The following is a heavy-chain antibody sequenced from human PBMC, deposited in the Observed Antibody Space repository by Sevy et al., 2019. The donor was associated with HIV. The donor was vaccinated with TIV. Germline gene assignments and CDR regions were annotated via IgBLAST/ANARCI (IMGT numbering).Heavy chain of an antibody. V-gene: IGHV3-13*01. CDR3: ARGYYYDSSGDSNFDY. D-gene: IGHD3-22*01. J-gene: IGHJ4*02. CDR2: IGTAGDT. CDR1: GFTVSRYD. Sequence: GGSLRLSCAASGFTVSRYDMRWVRQATGKGLEWVSAIGTAGDTYYPGSVKGRFTISRENAKNSLYLQMNSLRAGDTAVYYCARGYYYDSSGDSNFDYWGQGTLVTVSS.